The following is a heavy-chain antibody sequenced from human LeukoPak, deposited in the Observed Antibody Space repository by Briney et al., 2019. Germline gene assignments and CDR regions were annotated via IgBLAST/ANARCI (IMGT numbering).Heavy chain of an antibody. V-gene: IGHV3-64D*09. Sequence: GGSLRLSCSASGFTFSSYGMHWDRQAPGKGLEYVSGISNKGGSTYYADSVKGRFTISRDNSKNTLHLQMSSLRADDTAVYYCVKSGTWADFDSWGQGTLVTVSS. D-gene: IGHD1-26*01. CDR2: ISNKGGST. CDR1: GFTFSSYG. CDR3: VKSGTWADFDS. J-gene: IGHJ4*02.